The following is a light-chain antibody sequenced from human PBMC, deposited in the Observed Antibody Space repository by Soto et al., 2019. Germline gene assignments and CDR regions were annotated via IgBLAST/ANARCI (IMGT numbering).Light chain of an antibody. Sequence: DILMTQSPLSLPVTPGEPASISCRSSQSLLHSNGYNYLDWYLQKPGQSPQLLIYGASRRASGIPDRFSGSGSGTDFTLTINRLEPEDFALYYCQQFGSSPWTFGQGTKVDIK. J-gene: IGKJ1*01. CDR2: GAS. CDR1: QSLLHSNGYNY. V-gene: IGKV2-28*01. CDR3: QQFGSSPWT.